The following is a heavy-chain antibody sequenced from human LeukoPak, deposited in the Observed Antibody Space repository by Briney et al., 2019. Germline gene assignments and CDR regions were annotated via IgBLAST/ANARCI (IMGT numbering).Heavy chain of an antibody. CDR3: ARMTSGPTASINWFDP. CDR1: GFTFSSYW. D-gene: IGHD4-17*01. Sequence: PGGSLRLSCAASGFTFSSYWMSWVRQAPGKGLEWVANIKQDGSEKYYVDSVKGRFTISRDDAKNSLYLQMNSLRAEDTAVYYCARMTSGPTASINWFDPWGQGTLVTVSS. CDR2: IKQDGSEK. V-gene: IGHV3-7*01. J-gene: IGHJ5*02.